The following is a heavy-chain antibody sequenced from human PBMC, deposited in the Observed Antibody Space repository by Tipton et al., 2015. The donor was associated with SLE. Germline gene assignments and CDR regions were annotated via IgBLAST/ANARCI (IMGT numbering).Heavy chain of an antibody. J-gene: IGHJ4*02. CDR2: ISSSSSSTI. CDR3: ARDVWSGYYRRFDY. V-gene: IGHV3-48*02. D-gene: IGHD3-3*01. Sequence: SLRLSCVASGYSFSNYNMNWVRQAPGKGLEWISYISSSSSSTIYYAESVMGRFTISRDSAKNSLYLQMNSLRDEDTAVYYCARDVWSGYYRRFDYWGQGTLVTVSS. CDR1: GYSFSNYN.